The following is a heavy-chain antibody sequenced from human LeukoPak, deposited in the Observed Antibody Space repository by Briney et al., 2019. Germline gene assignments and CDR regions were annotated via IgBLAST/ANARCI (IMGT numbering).Heavy chain of an antibody. CDR1: GFTFSSYA. V-gene: IGHV3-23*01. D-gene: IGHD3-3*01. J-gene: IGHJ4*02. CDR2: ISGSGGST. Sequence: PGGSLRLSCAASGFTFSSYAMSWVRQAPGKGLEWVSAISGSGGSTYYADSVKGRFTISRDNSKNTLYLQMNSLRAEDTAVYYCAKDRVIWSEFKIFKITTFDYWGQGTLVTVSS. CDR3: AKDRVIWSEFKIFKITTFDY.